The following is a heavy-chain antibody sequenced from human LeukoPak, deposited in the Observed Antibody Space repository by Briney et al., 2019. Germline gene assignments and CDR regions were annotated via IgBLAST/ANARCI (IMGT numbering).Heavy chain of an antibody. CDR2: IDPEDSYT. D-gene: IGHD6-19*01. V-gene: IGHV5-10-1*01. CDR3: ARGGYSSDWYYYFDP. Sequence: GESLKISCEASGYSFADFWISWVRQMPGRGLEWMGRIDPEDSYTNYNPSFEGHVTISGDKSINTAYLQLRSLKASDTAMYYCARGGYSSDWYYYFDPWGQGTLVTVSS. CDR1: GYSFADFW. J-gene: IGHJ5*02.